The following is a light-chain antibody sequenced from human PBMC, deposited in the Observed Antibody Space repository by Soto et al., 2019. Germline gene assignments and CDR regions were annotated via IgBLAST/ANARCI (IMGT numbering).Light chain of an antibody. CDR2: DVN. CDR1: SSDVGAYNY. CDR3: SSYTTSRTLV. Sequence: QSALTQPASVSGSPGQSITISCTGTSSDVGAYNYVCWYQPHPGKAPKLMIYDVNNRPSGVSNRFSGSKSGNTASLTISGLQAEDEADYYCSSYTTSRTLVFGGGTKLTVL. J-gene: IGLJ2*01. V-gene: IGLV2-14*03.